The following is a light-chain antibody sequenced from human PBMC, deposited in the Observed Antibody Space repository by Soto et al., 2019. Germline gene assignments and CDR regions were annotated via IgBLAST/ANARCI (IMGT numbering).Light chain of an antibody. Sequence: DIQMTQSPSSLSASVVDRVTITCRISQNIGDSLNLYQQKPGKAPKLLIYGAFNLQSGVPSRFSGSGAGTDFTLTVSSLQPEDFASYYCQHSWTFGQGTKVDIK. V-gene: IGKV1-39*01. CDR3: QHSWT. CDR1: QNIGDS. CDR2: GAF. J-gene: IGKJ2*01.